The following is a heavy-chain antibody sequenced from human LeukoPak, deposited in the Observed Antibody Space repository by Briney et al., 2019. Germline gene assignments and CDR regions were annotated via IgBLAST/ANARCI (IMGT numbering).Heavy chain of an antibody. CDR1: GFTFSSSA. Sequence: GGSLRLSCAASGFTFSSSAMSWVRQAPGKGLEWVSAISNNGGYTYYADSVQGRFTISRDNSKSTLCLQMNSLRAEDTAVYYSAKQLGYCSDGSCYFPYWGQGTLVTVSS. V-gene: IGHV3-23*01. J-gene: IGHJ4*02. CDR2: ISNNGGYT. CDR3: AKQLGYCSDGSCYFPY. D-gene: IGHD2-15*01.